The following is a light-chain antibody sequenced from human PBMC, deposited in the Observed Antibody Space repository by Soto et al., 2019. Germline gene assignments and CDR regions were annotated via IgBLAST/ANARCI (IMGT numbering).Light chain of an antibody. J-gene: IGKJ4*01. V-gene: IGKV3-11*01. CDR2: DAS. Sequence: EVLLTQSPATLSVSPGESVTLSCRASQSINTFLAWYQQKPGQAPRLLIYDASYRAAGIPARFSGRGSGTDFTLTIHSLEPEDFAVYHCQQRSIWPLTFGGGTRVE. CDR3: QQRSIWPLT. CDR1: QSINTF.